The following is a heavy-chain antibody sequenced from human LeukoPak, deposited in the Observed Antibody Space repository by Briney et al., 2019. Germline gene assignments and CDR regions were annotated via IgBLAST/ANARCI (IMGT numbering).Heavy chain of an antibody. CDR3: ARPTTVTTISADAFDI. CDR2: IWYDGSNK. J-gene: IGHJ3*02. CDR1: GFTFSSYG. V-gene: IGHV3-33*01. Sequence: PGGSLRLSCAASGFTFSSYGMHWVRQAPGKGLEWVAVIWYDGSNKYYADSVKGRFTISRDNSKNTLYLQMNSLRAEDSSVYYCARPTTVTTISADAFDIWGQGTMVTVSS. D-gene: IGHD4-17*01.